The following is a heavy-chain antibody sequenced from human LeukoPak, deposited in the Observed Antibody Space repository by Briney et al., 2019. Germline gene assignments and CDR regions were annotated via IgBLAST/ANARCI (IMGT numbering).Heavy chain of an antibody. Sequence: GGSLRLSCAASGFTFSSYSMNWVRQAPGKGLEWVSYISSSSTIYYADSVKGRFTISRDNAKNSLYLQMKSLRAEDTAVYYCARGGSACDIWGQGTMVTVSS. J-gene: IGHJ3*02. D-gene: IGHD1-26*01. CDR1: GFTFSSYS. CDR2: ISSSSTI. V-gene: IGHV3-48*04. CDR3: ARGGSACDI.